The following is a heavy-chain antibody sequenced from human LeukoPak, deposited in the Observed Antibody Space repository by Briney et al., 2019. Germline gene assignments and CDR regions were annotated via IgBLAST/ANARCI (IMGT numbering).Heavy chain of an antibody. Sequence: PGRSLRLSCAASGFTFSSYGMHWVRQAPGKGLEWVAVISYDGSNKYYADSVKDRFTISRDNSKNTLYLQMNSLRAEDTAVYYCAKDNGDYVIGYWGQGTLVTVSS. D-gene: IGHD4-17*01. CDR2: ISYDGSNK. CDR1: GFTFSSYG. CDR3: AKDNGDYVIGY. J-gene: IGHJ4*02. V-gene: IGHV3-30*18.